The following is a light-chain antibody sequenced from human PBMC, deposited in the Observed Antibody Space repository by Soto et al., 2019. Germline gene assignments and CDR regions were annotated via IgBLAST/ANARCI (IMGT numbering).Light chain of an antibody. CDR3: CSFAGGITVYA. V-gene: IGLV2-23*02. CDR2: EVT. CDR1: SSDVGSYNL. Sequence: QSALTQPASVSGSPGQSITISCTGTSSDVGSYNLVSWYQQYPGKAPKLMIYEVTKRPSGVSNRFSGSKSGKTASLTISGLQAEDEADYYCCSFAGGITVYAFGTGTKLTVL. J-gene: IGLJ1*01.